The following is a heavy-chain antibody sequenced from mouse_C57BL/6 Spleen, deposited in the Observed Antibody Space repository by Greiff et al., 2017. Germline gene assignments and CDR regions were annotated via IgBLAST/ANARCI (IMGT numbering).Heavy chain of an antibody. J-gene: IGHJ1*03. D-gene: IGHD1-1*01. CDR3: ARSGYYGSSPFDV. CDR1: GYTFTSYT. V-gene: IGHV1-4*01. CDR2: ITPSSGYT. Sequence: VQRVESGAELARPGASVKMSCKASGYTFTSYTMHWVKQRPGQGLEWIGYITPSSGYTKYNQKFKDKATLTADKSSSTAYMQLSSLTSEDSAVYYCARSGYYGSSPFDVWGTGTTVTVSS.